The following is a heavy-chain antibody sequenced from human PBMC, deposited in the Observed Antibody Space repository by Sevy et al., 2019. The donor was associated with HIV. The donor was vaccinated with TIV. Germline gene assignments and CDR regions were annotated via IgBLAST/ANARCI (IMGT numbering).Heavy chain of an antibody. V-gene: IGHV3-48*03. J-gene: IGHJ5*02. CDR1: GFTFSSYE. Sequence: GGSLRLSCEASGFTFSSYEMNWVRQAPGKGLEWVSSICIIGNTIYYADSVKGRFTISRDNAKNSLYLQMNSLRAEDTAVYCCARVDADYYKGIDPWGQGTPVTVSS. CDR2: ICIIGNTI. D-gene: IGHD1-26*01. CDR3: ARVDADYYKGIDP.